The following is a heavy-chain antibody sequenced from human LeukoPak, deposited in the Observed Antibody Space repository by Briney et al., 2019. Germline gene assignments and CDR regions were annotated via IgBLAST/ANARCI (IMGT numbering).Heavy chain of an antibody. CDR3: ARVVYSGYDFRGAMDV. CDR2: IYYTGST. CDR1: GYSISSGFH. Sequence: SETLSLTCSVSGYSISSGFHWDWIRQPPGKGLEWIGYIYYTGSTNHNPSLKSRVTISVDTSKNQFSLKLSSVTAADTAVYYCARVVYSGYDFRGAMDVWGKGTTVTVSS. J-gene: IGHJ6*03. V-gene: IGHV4-38-2*02. D-gene: IGHD5-12*01.